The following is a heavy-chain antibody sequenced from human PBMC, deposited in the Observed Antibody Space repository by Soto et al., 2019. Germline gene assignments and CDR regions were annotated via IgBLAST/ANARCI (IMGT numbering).Heavy chain of an antibody. Sequence: PGGSLRLSCAASGFTFSSYGMHWVRQAPGKGPEWVAVISYDGSNKYYADSVKGRFTISRDNSKNTLYLQMNSLRAEDTAVYYCAKDREGAYSGSYSTHFDYWGQGTLVTVSS. D-gene: IGHD3-10*01. CDR3: AKDREGAYSGSYSTHFDY. CDR2: ISYDGSNK. V-gene: IGHV3-30*18. CDR1: GFTFSSYG. J-gene: IGHJ4*02.